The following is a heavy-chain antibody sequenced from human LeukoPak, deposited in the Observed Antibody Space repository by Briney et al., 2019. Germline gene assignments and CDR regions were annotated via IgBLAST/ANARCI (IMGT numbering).Heavy chain of an antibody. J-gene: IGHJ6*04. V-gene: IGHV1-69*13. CDR1: GGTFSSYA. D-gene: IGHD4-17*01. CDR2: FTPIFGTA. CDR3: ASPTVTTSYYYGMDV. Sequence: SVKVSCKASGGTFSSYAISWVRQAPGQGLEWMGGFTPIFGTANYAQKFQGRVTITADESTSTAYMELSSLRSEDTAVYYCASPTVTTSYYYGMDVWGKGTTVTVSS.